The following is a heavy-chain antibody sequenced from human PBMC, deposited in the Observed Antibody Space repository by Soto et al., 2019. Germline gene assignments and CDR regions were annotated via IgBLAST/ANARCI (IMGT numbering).Heavy chain of an antibody. D-gene: IGHD2-8*01. J-gene: IGHJ5*02. CDR1: GGSISSSGFS. Sequence: AETLSLTCTVSGGSISSSGFSRGWVRQPPGKGLEWIGCAYYSGNTYYNPSLKSRVTISVDTSGNQFSLRLNSVTAADTAVYYCTKVSSGWFDPWGQGTLVTVSS. V-gene: IGHV4-39*01. CDR3: TKVSSGWFDP. CDR2: AYYSGNT.